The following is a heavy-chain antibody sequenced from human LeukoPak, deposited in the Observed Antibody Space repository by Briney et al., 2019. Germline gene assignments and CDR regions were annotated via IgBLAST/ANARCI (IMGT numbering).Heavy chain of an antibody. D-gene: IGHD6-19*01. J-gene: IGHJ4*02. CDR3: ARGVIAVAGRTDFDY. CDR1: GGSISSYY. Sequence: KPSETLSLTCTVSGGSISSYYWSWIRQPPGKGLEWIGYIYYSGSTNYNPSLKSRVTISVDTSKNQFSLKPSSVTAADTAVYYCARGVIAVAGRTDFDYWGQGTLVTVSS. CDR2: IYYSGST. V-gene: IGHV4-59*01.